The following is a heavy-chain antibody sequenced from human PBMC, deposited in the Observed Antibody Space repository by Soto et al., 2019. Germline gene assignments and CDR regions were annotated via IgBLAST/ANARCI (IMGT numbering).Heavy chain of an antibody. CDR1: GFTFSNYG. CDR3: ARAAHYSSPPDAFDI. V-gene: IGHV3-30*03. Sequence: GGSLRLSCAASGFTFSNYGMHWVRQAPSRGLEWVAVMSHDGSNDYYGDSVKGRFSISRDNPKSTLYLKMNSLRSEDTAVYYCARAAHYSSPPDAFDIWGQGTTVTVSS. D-gene: IGHD2-2*01. J-gene: IGHJ3*02. CDR2: MSHDGSND.